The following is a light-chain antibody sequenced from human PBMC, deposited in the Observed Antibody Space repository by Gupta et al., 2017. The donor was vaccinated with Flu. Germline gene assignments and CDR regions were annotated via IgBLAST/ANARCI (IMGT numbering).Light chain of an antibody. V-gene: IGLV2-14*01. J-gene: IGLJ1*01. CDR3: TSYTRSSTLYV. CDR1: SSDGVAYKC. Sequence: ITISCTGCSSDGVAYKCVSWYQQQPGKAPALMMYEVSNRHSGVTHRCSGYKCGNTASLTSAGLQAEDEADYYCTSYTRSSTLYVFGTGTKFTVL. CDR2: EVS.